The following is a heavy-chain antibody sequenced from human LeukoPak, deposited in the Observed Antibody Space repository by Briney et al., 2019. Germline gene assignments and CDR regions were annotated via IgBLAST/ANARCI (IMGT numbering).Heavy chain of an antibody. CDR1: GGSISSSSYY. D-gene: IGHD2-2*01. CDR2: IYYSGST. V-gene: IGHV4-39*01. J-gene: IGHJ5*02. Sequence: PSETLSLTCTVSGGSISSSSYYWGWIRQPPGKGLEWIGSIYYSGSTYYNPSLKSRVTISVDTSKNQFSLKLSSVTAADTAVYYCASNYCSSTSCYGGRQGFDPWGQGTLVTVSS. CDR3: ASNYCSSTSCYGGRQGFDP.